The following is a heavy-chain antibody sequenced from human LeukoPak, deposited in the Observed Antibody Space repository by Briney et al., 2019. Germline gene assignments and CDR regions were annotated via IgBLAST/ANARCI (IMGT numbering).Heavy chain of an antibody. CDR2: ISGSSSTI. J-gene: IGHJ6*02. V-gene: IGHV3-48*04. Sequence: PGGSLRLSCAASGFTFSSYSMNWVRQAPGKGLEWVSYISGSSSTIYYADSVKGRFTISRDNAKNSLHLQMNSLRAEDTAVYYCARGFNGIVVDYYGMDVWGQGTTVTVSS. D-gene: IGHD3-22*01. CDR1: GFTFSSYS. CDR3: ARGFNGIVVDYYGMDV.